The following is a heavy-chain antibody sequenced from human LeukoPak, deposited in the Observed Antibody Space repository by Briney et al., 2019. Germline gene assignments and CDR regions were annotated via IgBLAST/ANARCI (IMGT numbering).Heavy chain of an antibody. Sequence: GGSLRLSCAASGFSFSNYDMNWVRQAPGKGLEWVSYISGSGSTIYHADSVKGRFTISRENARNSLYLQVNSLRDEDTAVYYCVRVTTVTAGDYWGQGTLVTVSS. CDR2: ISGSGSTI. V-gene: IGHV3-48*02. J-gene: IGHJ4*02. CDR3: VRVTTVTAGDY. CDR1: GFSFSNYD. D-gene: IGHD4-17*01.